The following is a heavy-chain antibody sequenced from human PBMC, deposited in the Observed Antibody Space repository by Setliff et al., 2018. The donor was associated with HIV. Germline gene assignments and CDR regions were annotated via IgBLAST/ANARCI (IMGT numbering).Heavy chain of an antibody. Sequence: SQTLSLTCAVSGGSISSSSYYWGWIRQPPGKGLEWIGSIYYSGSTYYNPSLKSRVTISVDTSKNQFSLKLSSVTAADTAVYFCATMNYDSSGYYSDWGQGTRVTVSS. CDR2: IYYSGST. CDR3: ATMNYDSSGYYSD. V-gene: IGHV4-39*01. D-gene: IGHD3-22*01. J-gene: IGHJ4*02. CDR1: GGSISSSSYY.